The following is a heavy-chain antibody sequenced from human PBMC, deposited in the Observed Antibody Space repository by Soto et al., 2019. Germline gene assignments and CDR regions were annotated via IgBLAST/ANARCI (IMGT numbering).Heavy chain of an antibody. V-gene: IGHV3-9*01. CDR3: AKDLRTSWIFGNFDS. CDR1: GFTFDDYA. CDR2: IAFNSGNT. J-gene: IGHJ4*02. Sequence: EVQLVESGGGWVQPGRSLRLSCAASGFTFDDYAMHWVRQAPGKGLEWVSGIAFNSGNTAYADSVKGRFTISRDNAKKSLYLQMNSLRAEDTALYYCAKDLRTSWIFGNFDSWGQGTLVTVSS. D-gene: IGHD3-3*01.